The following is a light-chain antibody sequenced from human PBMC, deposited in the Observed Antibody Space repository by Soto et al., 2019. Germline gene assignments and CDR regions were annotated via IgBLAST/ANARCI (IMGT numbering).Light chain of an antibody. Sequence: EIVLTQSPATLSLSPGERATLSCRASQSVSSYFAWYQQKRAQAPRLLIYDASNRATGIPARFSGSGSGTDFTLTISSLEPEDLAVYYCQQRGNWPLTFGQGTKVEIK. V-gene: IGKV3-11*01. CDR2: DAS. CDR1: QSVSSY. J-gene: IGKJ1*01. CDR3: QQRGNWPLT.